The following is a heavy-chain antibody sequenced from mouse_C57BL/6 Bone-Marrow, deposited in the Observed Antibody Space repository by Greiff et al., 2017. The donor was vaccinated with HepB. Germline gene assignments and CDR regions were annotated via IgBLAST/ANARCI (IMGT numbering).Heavy chain of an antibody. V-gene: IGHV14-4*01. CDR1: GFNIKDDY. D-gene: IGHD2-1*01. CDR3: TTWAIHYGNYDWYFDV. CDR2: IDPENGDT. J-gene: IGHJ1*03. Sequence: VQLKQSGAELVRPGASVKLSCTASGFNIKDDYMHWVKQRPEQGLEWIGWIDPENGDTEYASKFQGKATITADTSSNTAYLQLSSLTSEDTAVYYCTTWAIHYGNYDWYFDVWGTGTTVTVSS.